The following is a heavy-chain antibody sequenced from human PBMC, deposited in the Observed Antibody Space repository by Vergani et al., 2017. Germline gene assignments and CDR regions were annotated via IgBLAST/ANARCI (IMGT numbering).Heavy chain of an antibody. J-gene: IGHJ5*02. D-gene: IGHD4-17*01. CDR1: GFTFSSHA. CDR2: IKNTGDST. Sequence: EVQLLQSEGAVVQPGGSLRLSCVASGFTFSSHAMSWVRQGHGQGLEWVSSIKNTGDSTHYPDSVKGRFTISRANSKNTLYLQMNSLRVEDTAVYYCARVGRGGYYGDLGIGWFDPWGQGTLVTVSS. V-gene: IGHV3-23*01. CDR3: ARVGRGGYYGDLGIGWFDP.